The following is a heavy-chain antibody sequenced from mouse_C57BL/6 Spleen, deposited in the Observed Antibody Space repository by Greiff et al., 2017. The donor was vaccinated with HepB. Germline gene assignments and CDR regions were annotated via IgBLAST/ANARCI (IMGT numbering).Heavy chain of an antibody. Sequence: QVQLQQPGTELVKPGASVKLSCKASGFTFTSYWMHWVKQRPGQGLEWIGNISPSNGGTNYNEKFKSKATLSVDKSSSTAYMQISSLTSEDSAVYYCARSYSNYGYAMDYWGQGTSVTVSS. CDR3: ARSYSNYGYAMDY. CDR1: GFTFTSYW. V-gene: IGHV1-53*01. CDR2: ISPSNGGT. J-gene: IGHJ4*01. D-gene: IGHD2-5*01.